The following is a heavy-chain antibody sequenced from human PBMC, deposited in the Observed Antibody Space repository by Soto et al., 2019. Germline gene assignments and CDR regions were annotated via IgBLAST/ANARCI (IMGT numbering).Heavy chain of an antibody. Sequence: GGSLRLSCAASGFTFSSYAMHWVRQAPGKGLEWVAVISYDGSNKYYADSVKGRFTISRDNSKNTLYLQMNSLRAEDTAVYYCARDIGSGYSGPTLSTPGYYYYYGMDVWGQGTTVTVSS. CDR1: GFTFSSYA. CDR3: ARDIGSGYSGPTLSTPGYYYYYGMDV. J-gene: IGHJ6*02. D-gene: IGHD5-12*01. CDR2: ISYDGSNK. V-gene: IGHV3-30-3*01.